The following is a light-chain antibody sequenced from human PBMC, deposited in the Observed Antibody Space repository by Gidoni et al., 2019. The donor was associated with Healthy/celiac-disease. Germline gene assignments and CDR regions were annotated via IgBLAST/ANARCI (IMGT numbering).Light chain of an antibody. CDR1: QSISSY. V-gene: IGKV1-39*01. CDR2: AAS. J-gene: IGKJ4*01. CDR3: QQSYSTPLT. Sequence: DIQMTPSPSSQSASVGDRVTITCRASQSISSYLNWYQQKPGKAPKLLIYAASSLQSGVPSRFSGSGSGTDFTITISSLQPEDFATYYCQQSYSTPLTFGGGTKVEIK.